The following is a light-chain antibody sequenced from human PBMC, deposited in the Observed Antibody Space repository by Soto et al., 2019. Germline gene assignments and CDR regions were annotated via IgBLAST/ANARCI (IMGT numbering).Light chain of an antibody. V-gene: IGKV1-12*01. CDR1: QDIRTW. CDR2: VAS. Sequence: DIQMTQSPSSVSASVGDRVTITCRASQDIRTWLAWYQVRPGEAPKALIYVASSLHSGVPQRFSGSGSGTEFTLTISGLQPEDFATYYCQQAGSFPVTFGGGTRVEMK. J-gene: IGKJ4*02. CDR3: QQAGSFPVT.